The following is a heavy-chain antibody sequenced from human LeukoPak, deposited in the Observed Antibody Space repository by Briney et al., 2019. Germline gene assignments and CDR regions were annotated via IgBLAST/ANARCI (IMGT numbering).Heavy chain of an antibody. V-gene: IGHV1-18*01. CDR1: GYTFTSYG. J-gene: IGHJ6*03. CDR3: AREGYYESRDNYYYYYMDV. CDR2: IRADNGNT. Sequence: ASVKVSCKASGYTFTSYGISWVRQAPGQGLEWMGWIRADNGNTDYAQKFQGRVTMTTDTSTSTVYMELRSLRYDDTAVYYCAREGYYESRDNYYYYYMDVWGKGTTVTVSS. D-gene: IGHD3-3*01.